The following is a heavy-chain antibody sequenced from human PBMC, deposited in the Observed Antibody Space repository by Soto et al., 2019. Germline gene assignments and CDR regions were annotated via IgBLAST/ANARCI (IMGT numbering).Heavy chain of an antibody. CDR3: ARWGQEYCSGGSCSLHDNSYGMDV. CDR2: INPKSGGT. D-gene: IGHD2-15*01. CDR1: GYTFTDHY. V-gene: IGHV1-2*02. Sequence: ASVKVSCKSSGYTFTDHYIHWVRQAPGPGLEWMGWINPKSGGTNYAQKFQGRVTMTRDTSISTAYLDLSGLSSNDTAMYFCARWGQEYCSGGSCSLHDNSYGMDVWGQGTTVTVSS. J-gene: IGHJ6*02.